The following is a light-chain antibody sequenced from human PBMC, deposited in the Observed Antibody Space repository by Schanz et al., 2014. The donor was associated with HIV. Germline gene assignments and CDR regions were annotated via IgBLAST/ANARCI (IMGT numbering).Light chain of an antibody. J-gene: IGLJ1*01. CDR2: GNN. CDR1: SSNIGRNT. CDR3: QSYDSSLGGYV. Sequence: QSVLTQPPSASGTPGQRVTISCSGSSSNIGRNTVNWYQHLPGTAPKLLIYGNNNRPSGVPDRFSGSKSGTSASLAITGLQAEDEAEYYCQSYDSSLGGYVFGTGTKLTVL. V-gene: IGLV1-40*01.